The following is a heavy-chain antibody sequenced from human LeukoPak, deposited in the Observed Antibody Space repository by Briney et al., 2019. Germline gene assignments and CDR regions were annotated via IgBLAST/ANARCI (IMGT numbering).Heavy chain of an antibody. CDR1: GFTFRDAA. CDR2: ISSSGGST. V-gene: IGHV3-23*01. Sequence: GGSLRLSCAVSGFTFRDAAMTWVRHAPRKGLGWVSLISSSGGSTYYADSVKGRFTISRDNSKNTLSLQMNSLRVEDTAIYYCAKDIELSTWGLGTMVTVSS. J-gene: IGHJ3*01. CDR3: AKDIELST. D-gene: IGHD3-16*02.